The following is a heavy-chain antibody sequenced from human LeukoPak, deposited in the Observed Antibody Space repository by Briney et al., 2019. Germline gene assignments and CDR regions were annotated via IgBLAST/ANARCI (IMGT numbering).Heavy chain of an antibody. V-gene: IGHV3-15*07. CDR1: GFTFSNAW. J-gene: IGHJ4*02. Sequence: SGGSLRLSCAASGFTFSNAWMNWVRQAPGKGLEWVGRIKSKTDGGTTDYAAPVKGRFTISRDDSKNTLYLQMNSLRAEDTAVYYCARDLAGGSGYCLDYWGQGTLVTVSS. D-gene: IGHD3-22*01. CDR3: ARDLAGGSGYCLDY. CDR2: IKSKTDGGTT.